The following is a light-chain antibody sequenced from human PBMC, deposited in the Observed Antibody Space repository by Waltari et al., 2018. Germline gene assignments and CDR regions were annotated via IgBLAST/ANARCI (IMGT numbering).Light chain of an antibody. V-gene: IGLV2-14*01. Sequence: QSALTQPASVSGSPGQSLTISCSGPDRDVGAYDFVSWYQQHPGKAPHLIIYEVSNRPSGISNRFSASKSGNTASLTISGLQAEDEADYYCSSYTTSSAPGVFGTGTRVTVL. CDR2: EVS. J-gene: IGLJ1*01. CDR1: DRDVGAYDF. CDR3: SSYTTSSAPGV.